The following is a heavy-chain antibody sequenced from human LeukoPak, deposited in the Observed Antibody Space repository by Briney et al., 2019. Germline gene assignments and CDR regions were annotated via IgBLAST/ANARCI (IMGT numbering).Heavy chain of an antibody. J-gene: IGHJ4*02. CDR1: GFTFISYG. CDR2: IRSKANSYAT. CDR3: TRRSEKSSGIEGPADFDY. V-gene: IGHV3-73*01. Sequence: GRSLRLSCAASGFTFISYGMHWVRQASGKGLEWVGRIRSKANSYATAYAASVKGRFTISRDDSKNTAYLQMNSLKTEDTAVYYCTRRSEKSSGIEGPADFDYWGQGTLVTVSS. D-gene: IGHD3-10*01.